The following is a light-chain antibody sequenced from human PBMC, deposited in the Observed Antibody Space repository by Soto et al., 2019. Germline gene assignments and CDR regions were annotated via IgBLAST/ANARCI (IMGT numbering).Light chain of an antibody. V-gene: IGLV2-14*02. Sequence: QSALTQPTSVSGTPGQTITICCTGTRSDVGNYDLVSWYQQHPGKAPVMIIYDVTNRPSGVSYRFSGSKSGNTASLTISGLQAEDEADYYCSSYTGTSAPYVLGTGTKVTVL. J-gene: IGLJ1*01. CDR3: SSYTGTSAPYV. CDR2: DVT. CDR1: RSDVGNYDL.